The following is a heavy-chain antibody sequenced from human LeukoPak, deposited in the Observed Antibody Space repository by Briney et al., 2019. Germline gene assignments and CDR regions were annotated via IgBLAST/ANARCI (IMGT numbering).Heavy chain of an antibody. CDR2: ISYDGSNK. CDR3: ARESIGTTVRNYYYYMDV. D-gene: IGHD4-11*01. J-gene: IGHJ6*03. Sequence: GGSLRLSCAASGFTFSSYGMHWVRQAPGKGLEWVAVISYDGSNKYYADSVKGRFTISRDNSKNTLYLQMNSLRAEDTAVYYCARESIGTTVRNYYYYMDVWGKGTTVTVSS. CDR1: GFTFSSYG. V-gene: IGHV3-30*03.